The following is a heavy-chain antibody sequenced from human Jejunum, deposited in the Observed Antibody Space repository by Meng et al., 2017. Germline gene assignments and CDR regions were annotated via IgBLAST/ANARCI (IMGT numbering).Heavy chain of an antibody. J-gene: IGHJ4*01. V-gene: IGHV3-74*03. CDR2: IKSDGSNT. D-gene: IGHD1-1*01. CDR1: GFTFNSYW. Sequence: GESLKISCAASGFTFNSYWMHWVRQAPGKGLVWVARIKSDGSNTEYADSVKGRFTISRDNAKNMLYLQMNSLRAEDTAVYYCARDNDWVVWDYWGRGTLVTVSS. CDR3: ARDNDWVVWDY.